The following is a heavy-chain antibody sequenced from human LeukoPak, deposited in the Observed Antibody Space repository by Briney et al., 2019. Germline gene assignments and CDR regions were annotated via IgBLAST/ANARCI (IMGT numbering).Heavy chain of an antibody. V-gene: IGHV4-39*01. CDR1: GGSISSSSYY. CDR2: IYYSGST. D-gene: IGHD1-26*01. J-gene: IGHJ4*02. Sequence: SETLSLTCTVSGGSISSSSYYWGWIRQPPGKGLEWIGSIYYSGSTYHNPSLKSRVTISVDTSKNQFSLKLSSVTAADTAVYYCAREYSGSYDYFGYWGQGTLVTVSS. CDR3: AREYSGSYDYFGY.